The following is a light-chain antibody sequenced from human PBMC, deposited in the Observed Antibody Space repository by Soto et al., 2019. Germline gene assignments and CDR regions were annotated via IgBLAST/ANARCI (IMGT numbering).Light chain of an antibody. CDR2: KVS. CDR3: MQGTHWPLWT. Sequence: DVVMTQSPLSLPVTLGQPASISCRSSQSLVHSDGNTYLSWFQQRPGQSPRRLIYKVSNRDSGGPDRFSGSGSGTDFTLKISRVEAEDVGVYYCMQGTHWPLWTFGQGTKVEIK. CDR1: QSLVHSDGNTY. V-gene: IGKV2-30*02. J-gene: IGKJ1*01.